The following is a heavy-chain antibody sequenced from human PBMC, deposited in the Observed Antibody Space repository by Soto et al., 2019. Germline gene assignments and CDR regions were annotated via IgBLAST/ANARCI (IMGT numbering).Heavy chain of an antibody. V-gene: IGHV3-23*01. D-gene: IGHD1-26*01. CDR1: GFTFSTYA. CDR2: ISGGGGST. CDR3: AKVSLGALTFTDYYHCGLDV. J-gene: IGHJ6*02. Sequence: GGSLRLSCAASGFTFSTYAMNWVRQAPGKGLEWVSAISGGGGSTYYADSVKGRVTISRDNSKNTLYLQMNSLRAEDTAVYYCAKVSLGALTFTDYYHCGLDVWGQGTSLTVSS.